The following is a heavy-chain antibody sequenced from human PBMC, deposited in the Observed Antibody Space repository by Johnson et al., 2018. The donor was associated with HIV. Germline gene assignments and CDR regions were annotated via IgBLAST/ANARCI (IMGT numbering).Heavy chain of an antibody. J-gene: IGHJ3*02. D-gene: IGHD3-16*01. Sequence: QVQLVESGGGVVQPGGSLRLSCVASGFRFSDHYMSWIRQAPGKGLEWVAVIWSDGSNKHYADSVKGRFTISRDTSKKMLYLQMNSLRVDDTAVYYCAKTGGGAALDSWGQGTMVTVSS. CDR1: GFRFSDHY. V-gene: IGHV3-33*03. CDR2: IWSDGSNK. CDR3: AKTGGGAALDS.